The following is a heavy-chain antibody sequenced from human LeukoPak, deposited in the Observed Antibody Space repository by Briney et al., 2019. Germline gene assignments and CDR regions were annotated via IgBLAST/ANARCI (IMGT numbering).Heavy chain of an antibody. CDR1: GYTFTGYY. J-gene: IGHJ4*02. D-gene: IGHD6-13*01. CDR2: INPNSGGT. V-gene: IGHV1-2*02. Sequence: GASVKVSCKASGYTFTGYYMHWVRQAPGQGLEWMGWINPNSGGTNYAQKFQGRVTVTRDTSISTAYMELSRLRSDDTAVYYCARGVYIAAAQYGYWGQGTLVTVSS. CDR3: ARGVYIAAAQYGY.